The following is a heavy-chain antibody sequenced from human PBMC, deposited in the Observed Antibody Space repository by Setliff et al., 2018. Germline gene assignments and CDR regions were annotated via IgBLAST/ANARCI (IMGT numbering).Heavy chain of an antibody. Sequence: SETLSLTCAVYGGSFSGYYWSWIHQPPGKGLEWIGEINHSGSTNYNPSLKSRVTISVDTSKNQFSLKLSSVTAADTAVYYCASTNFLPRGFGYYYGSVKMDVWGKGTTVTVSS. CDR1: GGSFSGYY. CDR2: INHSGST. J-gene: IGHJ6*04. V-gene: IGHV4-34*01. CDR3: ASTNFLPRGFGYYYGSVKMDV. D-gene: IGHD3-10*01.